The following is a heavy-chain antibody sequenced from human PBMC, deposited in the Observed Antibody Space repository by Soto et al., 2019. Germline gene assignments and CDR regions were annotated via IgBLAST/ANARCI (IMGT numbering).Heavy chain of an antibody. CDR1: GGSISSYY. CDR2: IYYSGST. J-gene: IGHJ4*02. D-gene: IGHD2-15*01. Sequence: SETLSLTCTVSGGSISSYYWSWIRQPPGKGLEWIGYIYYSGSTNYNPSLKSRVTISVDTSKNQFSLKLSSVTAADTAVYYCAREYCSGGSCYDYFDYWGQGTLVTAPQ. V-gene: IGHV4-59*01. CDR3: AREYCSGGSCYDYFDY.